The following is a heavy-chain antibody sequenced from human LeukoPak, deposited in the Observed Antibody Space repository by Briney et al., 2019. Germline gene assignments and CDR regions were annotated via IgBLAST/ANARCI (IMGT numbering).Heavy chain of an antibody. Sequence: KPSETQSLTCTVSGGSISSYYWSWIRQPPGKGLEWIGYIYYSGSTNYNPSLKSRVTISVDTSKNQFSLKLSSVTAADTAVYYCARDDRRTGRDYWGQGTLVTVSS. D-gene: IGHD7-27*01. CDR2: IYYSGST. CDR3: ARDDRRTGRDY. J-gene: IGHJ4*02. V-gene: IGHV4-59*01. CDR1: GGSISSYY.